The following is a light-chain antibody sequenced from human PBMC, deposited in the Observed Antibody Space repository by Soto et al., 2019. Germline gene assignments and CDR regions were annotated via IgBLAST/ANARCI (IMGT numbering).Light chain of an antibody. V-gene: IGKV3-20*01. J-gene: IGKJ4*01. Sequence: EIVSTQSPGTLSLSPGERATLSCRASQSVSSSYLAWYQQKPGQAPRLLIYGASSRATGIPDRFSGSGSGTDFTLTISRLEPEDFAVYYCQQYGSSPRVTFGGGTKVEIK. CDR1: QSVSSSY. CDR3: QQYGSSPRVT. CDR2: GAS.